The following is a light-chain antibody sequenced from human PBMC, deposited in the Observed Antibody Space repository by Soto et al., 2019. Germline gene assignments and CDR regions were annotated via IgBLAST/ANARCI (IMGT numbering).Light chain of an antibody. Sequence: DIQMIQSPSSLSASVGDRVTITCQASQDISNYLNWYQQKPGKAPRLLIYDASNLKTGVPSRFSGTGSGTDFTFTISGLQPEDIATYYCQQYDKLPYTFGQGTKLEIK. CDR3: QQYDKLPYT. V-gene: IGKV1-33*01. J-gene: IGKJ2*01. CDR2: DAS. CDR1: QDISNY.